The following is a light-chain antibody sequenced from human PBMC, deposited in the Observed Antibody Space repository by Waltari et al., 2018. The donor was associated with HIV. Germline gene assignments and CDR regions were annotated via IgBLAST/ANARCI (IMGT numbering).Light chain of an antibody. CDR1: QSVGTF. V-gene: IGKV3-11*01. Sequence: EIVLTQSPATLSLSPGERATLSCRASQSVGTFLAWYQQKPGQAPRLPIFDASNRATGIPARFSGSGSGTDFTLTISSLEPEDFALYYCQQRTNWPQNTFGGGTKVEIK. J-gene: IGKJ4*01. CDR3: QQRTNWPQNT. CDR2: DAS.